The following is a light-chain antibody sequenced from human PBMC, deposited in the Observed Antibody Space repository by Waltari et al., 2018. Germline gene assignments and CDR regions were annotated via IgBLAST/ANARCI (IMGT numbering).Light chain of an antibody. CDR3: HQYNNWPPFT. CDR2: AAS. CDR1: PSVGTN. J-gene: IGKJ3*01. V-gene: IGKV3-15*01. Sequence: ETVMTQSPTTLSVSPGEGVTLSCRASPSVGTNLAWNQHKPGQAPRRLIYAASTRAAAIPVRFSGSGSGTEFTLTISSLQPEDFAVYYCHQYNNWPPFTFGPGTKVDI.